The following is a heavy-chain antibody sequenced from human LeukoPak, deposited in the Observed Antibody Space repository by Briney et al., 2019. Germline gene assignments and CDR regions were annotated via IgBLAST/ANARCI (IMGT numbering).Heavy chain of an antibody. V-gene: IGHV4-30-4*08. CDR3: ARVWYQLLAGWFDP. Sequence: PSETLSLTCTVSGGSISSGDYYWSWIRQPPEKGLEWIGYIYYSGSTYYNPSLKSRVTISVDTSKNQFSLKLSSVTAADTAVYYCARVWYQLLAGWFDPWGQGTLVTVSS. D-gene: IGHD2-2*01. CDR1: GGSISSGDYY. J-gene: IGHJ5*02. CDR2: IYYSGST.